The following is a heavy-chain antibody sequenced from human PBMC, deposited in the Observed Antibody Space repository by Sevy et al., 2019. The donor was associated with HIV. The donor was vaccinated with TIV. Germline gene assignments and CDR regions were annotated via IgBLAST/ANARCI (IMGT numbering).Heavy chain of an antibody. CDR2: ISWDGGST. CDR3: AKDIKNYYYGMDV. CDR1: GFTFDDYA. J-gene: IGHJ6*02. V-gene: IGHV3-43D*04. Sequence: GGSLRLSCAASGFTFDDYAMHWVRQAPGKGLEWVSLISWDGGSTYYADSVKGRFTISRDNSKNSLYLQMNSLRDEDTVLYYCAKDIKNYYYGMDVWGQGTTVTVSS.